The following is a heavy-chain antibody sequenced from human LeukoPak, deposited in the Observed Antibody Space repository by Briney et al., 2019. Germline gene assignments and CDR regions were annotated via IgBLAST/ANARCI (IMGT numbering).Heavy chain of an antibody. CDR3: ARAGDIVTTMGV. J-gene: IGHJ6*02. CDR2: INGDGGST. D-gene: IGHD5-12*01. V-gene: IGHV3-74*01. CDR1: GFTLSSYW. Sequence: GGSLRPSCAASGFTLSSYWMHWARQAPGKGLVWVSHINGDGGSTTYADSVKGRFTISRDNAKNTLYLQMNSLRAEDTAVYYCARAGDIVTTMGVWGQGTTVTVSS.